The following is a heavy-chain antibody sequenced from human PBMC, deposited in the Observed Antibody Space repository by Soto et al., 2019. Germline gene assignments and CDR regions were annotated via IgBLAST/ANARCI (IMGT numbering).Heavy chain of an antibody. CDR1: GGSFSSYY. Sequence: PSDTLTLTCTVSGGSFSSYYCIWIRQPPGEGLEWIGYIYYSGSTNYNPSLKSRVTISVDTSKNQFSLKLSSVTAADTAVYYCARHLGYDSSGYYRNWFDPWGQGTLVTVS. D-gene: IGHD3-22*01. CDR2: IYYSGST. V-gene: IGHV4-59*08. J-gene: IGHJ5*02. CDR3: ARHLGYDSSGYYRNWFDP.